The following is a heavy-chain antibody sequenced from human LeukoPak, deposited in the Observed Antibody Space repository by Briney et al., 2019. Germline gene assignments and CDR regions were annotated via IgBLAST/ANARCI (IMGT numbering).Heavy chain of an antibody. D-gene: IGHD4-23*01. Sequence: SQTLSLTCAISGDSVSSNSAAWNWLRQSPSRGLEWLGRTYYRSKWYNDYAVSVKSRITINPDTSKNQFSLQLNSVTPEDTAVYYCARETTVVTDAFDIWGQGTMVTVSS. J-gene: IGHJ3*02. CDR2: TYYRSKWYN. CDR3: ARETTVVTDAFDI. V-gene: IGHV6-1*01. CDR1: GDSVSSNSAA.